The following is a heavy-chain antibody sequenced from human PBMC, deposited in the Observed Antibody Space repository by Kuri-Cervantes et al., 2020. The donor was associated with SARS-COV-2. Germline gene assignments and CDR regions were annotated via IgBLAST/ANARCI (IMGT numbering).Heavy chain of an antibody. CDR2: IYSGGTT. D-gene: IGHD6-19*01. CDR1: GFTVSTNY. Sequence: GESLKISCAASGFTVSTNYMSWVRQAPGKGLEWVSIIYSGGTTYYADSVKGRFTISRDNSKNTANLQMNSLRGEDTALYYCARAGYSTGWFPDWYFDLWGRGTLVTVSS. V-gene: IGHV3-53*01. J-gene: IGHJ2*01. CDR3: ARAGYSTGWFPDWYFDL.